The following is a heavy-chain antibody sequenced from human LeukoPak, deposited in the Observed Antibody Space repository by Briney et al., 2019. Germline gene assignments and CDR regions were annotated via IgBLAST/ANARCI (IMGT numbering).Heavy chain of an antibody. CDR2: INPNSGGT. Sequence: ASVKVSCKASGYTFTCYGISWVRQAPGQGLEWMGWINPNSGGTNCAQKFQGRVTMTRDTSISTAYMELSRLRSDDTAVYYCASIVGATDAFDIWGQGTMVTVSS. V-gene: IGHV1-2*02. CDR1: GYTFTCYG. CDR3: ASIVGATDAFDI. D-gene: IGHD1-26*01. J-gene: IGHJ3*02.